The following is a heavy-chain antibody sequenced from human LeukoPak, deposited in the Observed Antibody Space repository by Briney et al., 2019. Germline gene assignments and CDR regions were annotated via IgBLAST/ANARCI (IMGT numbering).Heavy chain of an antibody. V-gene: IGHV5-10-1*01. CDR2: IDPSDSYP. J-gene: IGHJ3*02. D-gene: IGHD2-2*01. Sequence: GESLRISCKGSGYSFTSYWISWVRQMPGKGLEWMGRIDPSDSYPNYSPSFQGHVTISADKSISTAYLQWSSLKASDTAMYYCARLPRGGYYQLSWGAFDIWGQGTMVTVSS. CDR1: GYSFTSYW. CDR3: ARLPRGGYYQLSWGAFDI.